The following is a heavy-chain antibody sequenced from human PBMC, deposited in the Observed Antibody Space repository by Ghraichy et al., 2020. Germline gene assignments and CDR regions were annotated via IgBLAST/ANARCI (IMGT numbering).Heavy chain of an antibody. Sequence: ASVKVSCKASGYTFTSYDINWVRQATGQGLEWMGWMNPNSGNTGYAQKFQGRVTMTRNTSISTAYMELSSLRSEDTAVYYCARGRRRGGYYVYWGQGTLVTVSS. CDR2: MNPNSGNT. J-gene: IGHJ4*02. V-gene: IGHV1-8*01. D-gene: IGHD3-3*01. CDR3: ARGRRRGGYYVY. CDR1: GYTFTSYD.